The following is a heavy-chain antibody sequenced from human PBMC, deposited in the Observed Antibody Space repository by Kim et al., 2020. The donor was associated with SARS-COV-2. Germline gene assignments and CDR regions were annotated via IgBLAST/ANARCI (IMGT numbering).Heavy chain of an antibody. D-gene: IGHD3-10*01. J-gene: IGHJ4*02. CDR3: ARDASGSGSYFDY. Sequence: GGSLRLSCVASGFTFSSYAMHWVRQAPGKGLEWVAVISYDGSNKYYADSVKGRFTISRDNSKNTLYLQMNSLRAEDTAVYYCARDASGSGSYFDYWGQGTLVTVSS. CDR2: ISYDGSNK. V-gene: IGHV3-30*04. CDR1: GFTFSSYA.